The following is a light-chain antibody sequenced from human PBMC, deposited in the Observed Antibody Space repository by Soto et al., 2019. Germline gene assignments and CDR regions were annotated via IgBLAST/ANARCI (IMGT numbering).Light chain of an antibody. CDR3: QQRYRWPET. CDR2: NAS. V-gene: IGKV3-11*01. J-gene: IGKJ1*01. CDR1: QSVTNF. Sequence: EIALTQSPGTLSLSPGERATLSCRASQSVTNFLAWYQQKPGQSPSLLIYNASHRATGIPARFSGSGSGTDFTLTISSLEPEDFAVYYCQQRYRWPETFGQGTKVEIK.